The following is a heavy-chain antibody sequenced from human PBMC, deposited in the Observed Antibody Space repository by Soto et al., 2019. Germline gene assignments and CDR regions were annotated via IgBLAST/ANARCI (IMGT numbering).Heavy chain of an antibody. CDR1: GFTFSSYW. D-gene: IGHD6-19*01. Sequence: PGGSLRLSCAASGFTFSSYWMHWVRQAPGKGLVWVSRINSDGSSTSYADSVKGRFTISRDNAKNTLYLQMNSLRAEDTAVYYCSGSSGWYGPDAFDIWGQGTMVTVSS. J-gene: IGHJ3*02. CDR3: SGSSGWYGPDAFDI. V-gene: IGHV3-74*01. CDR2: INSDGSST.